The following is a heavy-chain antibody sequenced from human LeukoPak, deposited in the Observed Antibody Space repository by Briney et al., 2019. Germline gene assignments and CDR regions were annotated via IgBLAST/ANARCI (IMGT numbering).Heavy chain of an antibody. CDR2: INPNSGGT. CDR1: GGTFSSYA. V-gene: IGHV1-2*02. Sequence: ASVKVSCKASGGTFSSYAISWVRQAPGQGLEWMGWINPNSGGTNYAQKFQGRVTMTRETSISTAYMELSRLRSDDPAVYYCARSMVRGVTPPYDWFDPWGQGTLVTVSS. CDR3: ARSMVRGVTPPYDWFDP. D-gene: IGHD3-10*01. J-gene: IGHJ5*02.